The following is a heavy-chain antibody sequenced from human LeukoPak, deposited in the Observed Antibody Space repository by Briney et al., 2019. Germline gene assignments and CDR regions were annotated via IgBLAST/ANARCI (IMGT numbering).Heavy chain of an antibody. D-gene: IGHD6-13*01. CDR3: ARSITSSWYGDFQH. Sequence: SETLSLTCTVSGGSVSSDRFYWSWIRQPPGRALEWIGYVYYTGSTNYNPSLKSRVSISVDTSKNQFSLKLSSVTAADTAVYYCARSITSSWYGDFQHWGQGTLVTVSS. V-gene: IGHV4-61*01. J-gene: IGHJ1*01. CDR2: VYYTGST. CDR1: GGSVSSDRFY.